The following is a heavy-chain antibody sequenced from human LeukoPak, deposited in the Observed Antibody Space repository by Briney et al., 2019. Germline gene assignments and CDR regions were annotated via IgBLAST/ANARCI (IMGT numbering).Heavy chain of an antibody. CDR1: GFTFSSYA. V-gene: IGHV3-23*01. CDR2: ISGSGVST. CDR3: AKARVGQWLGDFDY. D-gene: IGHD6-19*01. J-gene: IGHJ4*02. Sequence: GSLRLSCAASGFTFSSYAMSWVRQAPGKGLEWVSGISGSGVSTYYADSVKGRFTISRDNSKNTLYLQMNSVRAEDTAEYYCAKARVGQWLGDFDYWGQGTLVTVSS.